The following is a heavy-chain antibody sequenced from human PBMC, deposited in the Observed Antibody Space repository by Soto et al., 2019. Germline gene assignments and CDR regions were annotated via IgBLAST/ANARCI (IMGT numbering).Heavy chain of an antibody. J-gene: IGHJ4*02. CDR3: EGGTRGGGDY. CDR1: GFTFSDYY. V-gene: IGHV3-11*01. CDR2: MSSSGTDM. Sequence: QVQLVYSGGGLVKPGGSLRISCAASGFTFSDYYMTWFRQAPGKGPECLSYMSSSGTDMYYADSVRGRFPISRDNAQNSRVLQMNSLRAADTAVYYGEGGTRGGGDYWGQGTLVTVSS. D-gene: IGHD3-10*01.